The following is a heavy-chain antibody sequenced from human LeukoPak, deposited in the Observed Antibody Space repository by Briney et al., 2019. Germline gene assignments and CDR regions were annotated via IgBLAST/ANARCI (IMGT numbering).Heavy chain of an antibody. J-gene: IGHJ3*02. CDR2: INPSGGST. V-gene: IGHV1-46*01. CDR3: ARDNYGGKMGFGIAFDI. CDR1: GYTFTSYY. Sequence: PGASVKVSCKASGYTFTSYYMHWVRQAPGQGLERMGIINPSGGSTSYAQKFQGRVTMTRDTSTSTVYMELSSLRSEDTAVYYCARDNYGGKMGFGIAFDIWGQGTMVTVSS. D-gene: IGHD4-23*01.